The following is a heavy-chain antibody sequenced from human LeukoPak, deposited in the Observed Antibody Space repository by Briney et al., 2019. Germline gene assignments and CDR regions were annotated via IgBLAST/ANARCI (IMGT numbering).Heavy chain of an antibody. CDR2: IDPSDSYT. CDR1: GYSFTSYW. CDR3: ARPLDYDSSGAFDI. Sequence: GESLRISFKGSGYSFTSYWISWVRQMPGKGREGMGRIDPSDSYTNYSPSFQGHVTISADKSISTAYLQWSSLKALDTAMYYCARPLDYDSSGAFDIWGQGTMVTVSS. V-gene: IGHV5-10-1*01. D-gene: IGHD3-22*01. J-gene: IGHJ3*02.